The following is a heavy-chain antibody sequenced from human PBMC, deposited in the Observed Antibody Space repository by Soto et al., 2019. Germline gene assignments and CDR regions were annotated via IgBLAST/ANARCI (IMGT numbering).Heavy chain of an antibody. CDR3: GRDRGDWFGDLVPLGWFAP. D-gene: IGHD3-10*01. V-gene: IGHV4-59*01. J-gene: IGHJ5*02. CDR1: GGSISYYY. CDR2: ILYTGYT. Sequence: SETLALTCTVSGGSISYYYWSWIRQPPGKGLEWIGYILYTGYTNYNPSLKCRITISIDTYRNKFSLRLSSVTAADTAVYYCGRDRGDWFGDLVPLGWFAPWGQGTLVTV.